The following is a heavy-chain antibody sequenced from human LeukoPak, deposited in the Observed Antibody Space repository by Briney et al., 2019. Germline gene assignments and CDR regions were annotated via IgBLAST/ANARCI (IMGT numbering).Heavy chain of an antibody. V-gene: IGHV1-69*06. CDR1: GGTFSSYA. CDR3: ARNRMITFGGVIVMDAFDI. D-gene: IGHD3-16*02. Sequence: ASVKVSCKASGGTFSSYAISWVRQAPGQGLEWMGGIIPIFGTANYAQKFQGRVTITADKSTSTAYMELSSLRSEDTAVYYCARNRMITFGGVIVMDAFDIWGQGTMVTVSS. J-gene: IGHJ3*02. CDR2: IIPIFGTA.